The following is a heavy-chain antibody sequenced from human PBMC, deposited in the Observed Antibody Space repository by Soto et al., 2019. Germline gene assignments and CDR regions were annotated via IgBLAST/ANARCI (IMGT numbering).Heavy chain of an antibody. J-gene: IGHJ6*04. Sequence: GGSLRLSCAASGFTFDDYAMHWVRQAPGKGLEWVSGISWNSGSIGYADSVKGRFTISRDNAKNSLYLQMNSLRAEDTALYYCAKGGTYYYYGMDVWGKGTTVTVSS. D-gene: IGHD3-16*01. CDR2: ISWNSGSI. CDR3: AKGGTYYYYGMDV. V-gene: IGHV3-9*01. CDR1: GFTFDDYA.